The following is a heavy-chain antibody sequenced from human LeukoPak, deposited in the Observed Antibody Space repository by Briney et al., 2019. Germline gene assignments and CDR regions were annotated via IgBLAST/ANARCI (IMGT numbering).Heavy chain of an antibody. D-gene: IGHD3-22*01. V-gene: IGHV1-24*01. J-gene: IGHJ4*02. CDR2: FDPEDGET. CDR3: ATGLHYYDSSGYYSGDY. CDR1: GYTLTELS. Sequence: GASVKVSCKVSGYTLTELSMHWVRQAPGKGLEWMGGFDPEDGETIYAQKFQGRVTMTEDTSTDTAYMELSSLRSEDTAVYYCATGLHYYDSSGYYSGDYWGQGTLVTVSS.